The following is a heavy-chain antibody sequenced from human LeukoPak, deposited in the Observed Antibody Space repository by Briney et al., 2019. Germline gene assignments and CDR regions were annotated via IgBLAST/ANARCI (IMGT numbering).Heavy chain of an antibody. V-gene: IGHV3-23*01. CDR1: GFTFSSYA. CDR2: ISGSGGST. Sequence: GGSLRLSCAASGFTFSSYAMSWVRQAPGKGLEWVSAISGSGGSTYYADSVKGRFTISRDNSKNTLHLQMNSLRAEDTAVYYCAKDLYGSAPAPGYFQHWGQGTLVTVSS. CDR3: AKDLYGSAPAPGYFQH. J-gene: IGHJ1*01. D-gene: IGHD2-2*01.